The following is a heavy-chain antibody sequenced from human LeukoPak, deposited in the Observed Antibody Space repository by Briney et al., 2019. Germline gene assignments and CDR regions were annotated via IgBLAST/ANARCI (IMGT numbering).Heavy chain of an antibody. V-gene: IGHV4-59*08. J-gene: IGHJ5*02. CDR1: GGSISSYY. D-gene: IGHD2-2*01. CDR3: ARHYCSSTSRFYNWFDP. CDR2: IYYSGST. Sequence: PSETLSLTCTVSGGSISSYYWSWIRQPPGKGLEWIGYIYYSGSTNYNPSLKSRVTISVDTSKNQFSLKLSSVTAADTAVYYCARHYCSSTSRFYNWFDPWGQGTLVTVSS.